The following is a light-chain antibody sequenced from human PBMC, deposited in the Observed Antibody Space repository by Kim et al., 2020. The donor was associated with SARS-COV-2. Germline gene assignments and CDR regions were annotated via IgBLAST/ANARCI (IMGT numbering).Light chain of an antibody. J-gene: IGLJ2*01. Sequence: QSVLAQPPSASGTPGQRVTIFCSGSSSNIGGNTVNWYQLVPGTAPKLLIYRDNQRPSGVPDRFSGSKSGTSASLAISGLQSEDEAEYYCATWDDSLIGYVVFGGGTQLTVL. CDR2: RDN. CDR3: ATWDDSLIGYVV. V-gene: IGLV1-44*01. CDR1: SSNIGGNT.